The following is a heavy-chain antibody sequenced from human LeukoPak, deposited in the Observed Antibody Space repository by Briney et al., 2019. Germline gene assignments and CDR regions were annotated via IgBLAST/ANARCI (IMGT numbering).Heavy chain of an antibody. Sequence: PGGSLRLSCAASGFTFSSYEMNWVRQAPGKGLEWVANIKQDGSEKNYVDSVKGRFTISRDNAQNSLYLQMNSLRAEDTAVYYCASTATCSFWGQGAMVTVSS. CDR3: ASTATCSF. D-gene: IGHD2-2*01. J-gene: IGHJ3*01. V-gene: IGHV3-7*01. CDR1: GFTFSSYE. CDR2: IKQDGSEK.